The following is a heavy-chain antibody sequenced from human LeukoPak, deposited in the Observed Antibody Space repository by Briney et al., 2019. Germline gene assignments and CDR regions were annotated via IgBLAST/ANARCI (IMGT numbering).Heavy chain of an antibody. CDR3: ARGGKATVVTI. D-gene: IGHD4-23*01. CDR2: IYSSGST. V-gene: IGHV4-4*07. CDR1: GGSINSYY. Sequence: SETLSLTCTVSGGSINSYYWSWIREPAGQGLEWIGRIYSSGSTNYTPSLKSRVSMSVGTSKNQFSLKLTSVTAADTAVYYCARGGKATVVTIWGQGILVTVSS. J-gene: IGHJ4*02.